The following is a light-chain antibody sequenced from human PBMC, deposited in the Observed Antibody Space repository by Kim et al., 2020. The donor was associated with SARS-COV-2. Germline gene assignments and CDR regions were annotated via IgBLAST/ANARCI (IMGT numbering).Light chain of an antibody. J-gene: IGLJ2*01. CDR1: KLGEKY. V-gene: IGLV3-1*01. CDR2: QDT. Sequence: SYELTQPPSVSVSPGQTASITCSGDKLGEKYACWYQQKPGQPPVLVIYQDTKRPSGIPERFSGSNSGNTATLTISGTQSMDEADYYCQAWASSTALVFGG. CDR3: QAWASSTALV.